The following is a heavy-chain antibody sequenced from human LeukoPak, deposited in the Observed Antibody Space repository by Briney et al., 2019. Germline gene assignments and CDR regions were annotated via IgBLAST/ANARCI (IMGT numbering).Heavy chain of an antibody. CDR1: GFSLSTSGVG. CDR2: IYWNDDK. Sequence: SGPTLVNPTQTLTLTCTFSGFSLSTSGVGVGWIRQPPGKALEWLALIYWNDDKRYSPSLKSRLTITKDTSKNQVVLTMTNMDPVDTATYYCAHSPRWYDILTRPYYFDYWGQGTLVTVSS. CDR3: AHSPRWYDILTRPYYFDY. D-gene: IGHD3-9*01. J-gene: IGHJ4*02. V-gene: IGHV2-5*01.